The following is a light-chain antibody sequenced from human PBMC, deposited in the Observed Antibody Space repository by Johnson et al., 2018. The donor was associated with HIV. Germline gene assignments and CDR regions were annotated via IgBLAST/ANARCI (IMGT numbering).Light chain of an antibody. Sequence: QSVLTQPPSVSAAPGQKVTISCSGGSSNIGNNYVSWYQQLPGTAPKLLIYENDKRPSGIPDRFSGSKSGTSASLAITGLQTGNEADYYCGTWDISLSAGVFGTGTKVTVL. V-gene: IGLV1-51*02. CDR2: END. CDR3: GTWDISLSAGV. CDR1: SSNIGNNY. J-gene: IGLJ1*01.